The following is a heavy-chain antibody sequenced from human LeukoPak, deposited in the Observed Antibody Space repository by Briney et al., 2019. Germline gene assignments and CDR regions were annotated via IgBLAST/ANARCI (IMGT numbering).Heavy chain of an antibody. Sequence: GRSLRLSCAASGFTFSNYGMHWVRQAPGKGLEWVAVICYDGSNKYYADSVRGRFTISRDNSKNTLYLQMNSLRAEDTAVYFCARDGFPGAVTQNEGWWFFDLWGRGTLVTVSS. CDR3: ARDGFPGAVTQNEGWWFFDL. D-gene: IGHD4-17*01. CDR2: ICYDGSNK. CDR1: GFTFSNYG. J-gene: IGHJ2*01. V-gene: IGHV3-33*01.